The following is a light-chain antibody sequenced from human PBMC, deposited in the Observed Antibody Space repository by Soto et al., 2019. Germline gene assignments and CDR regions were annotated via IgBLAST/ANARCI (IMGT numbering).Light chain of an antibody. CDR1: QSVTTY. V-gene: IGKV1-39*01. J-gene: IGKJ1*01. Sequence: IQLTQSPSSLSASVGDRVTITCRASQSVTTYLNWYQQRPGKAPKVLIYAASSLLSGVPSRFSGSGSGTNFTLTISSLQPEDFATYFCQQSSTIPTWTFGQGTKV. CDR2: AAS. CDR3: QQSSTIPTWT.